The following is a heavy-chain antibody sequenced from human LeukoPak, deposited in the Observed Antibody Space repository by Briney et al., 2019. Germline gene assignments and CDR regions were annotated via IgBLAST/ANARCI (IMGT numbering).Heavy chain of an antibody. CDR2: ISGSGGST. J-gene: IGHJ6*04. D-gene: IGHD3-22*01. V-gene: IGHV3-23*01. Sequence: PGGSLRLSCAASGFTFSSYAMSWVRQAPGKGLEWVSAISGSGGSTYYADSVKGRFTISRDNSKNTLYLQMNSLRAEDTAVYYCAKGIKYYYDSSGYQYYYYYGRDVGGKGTTVTVS. CDR3: AKGIKYYYDSSGYQYYYYYGRDV. CDR1: GFTFSSYA.